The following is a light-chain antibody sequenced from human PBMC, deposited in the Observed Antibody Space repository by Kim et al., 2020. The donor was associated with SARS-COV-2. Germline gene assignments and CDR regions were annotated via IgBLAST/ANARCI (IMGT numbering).Light chain of an antibody. J-gene: IGKJ1*01. CDR1: QRISNW. CDR3: QQASSFPRA. Sequence: DIQMTQSPSSVSAYVGDRVTITCRASQRISNWLAWYQQKPGNAPKLLIFAASSLQSGVPSRFSGSGSGTDFTLTINSLQPEDSATYYFQQASSFPRAFGPGTKVDIK. CDR2: AAS. V-gene: IGKV1-12*01.